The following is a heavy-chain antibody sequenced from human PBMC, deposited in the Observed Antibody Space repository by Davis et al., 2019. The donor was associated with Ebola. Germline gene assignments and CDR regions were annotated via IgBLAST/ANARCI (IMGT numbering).Heavy chain of an antibody. J-gene: IGHJ4*02. D-gene: IGHD3-3*01. Sequence: PSETLSLTCTVSGGSISSSSYYWGWIRQPPGKGLEWIGEINHSGSTNYNPSLKSRVTISVDTSKNQFSLKLSSVTAADTAVYYCARGEYDFWSGKRSVHFDYWGQGTLVTVSS. CDR2: INHSGST. CDR1: GGSISSSSYY. CDR3: ARGEYDFWSGKRSVHFDY. V-gene: IGHV4-39*07.